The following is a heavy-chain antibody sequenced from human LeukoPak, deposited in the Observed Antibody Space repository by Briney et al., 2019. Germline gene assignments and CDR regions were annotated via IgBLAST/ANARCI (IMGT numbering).Heavy chain of an antibody. CDR3: ARQGELAIDY. CDR1: GGSIINYY. CDR2: IYNTGRT. D-gene: IGHD1-26*01. V-gene: IGHV4-59*08. Sequence: PSETLSLTCSVSGGSIINYYWSWIRQSPGKGLEWIGFIYNTGRTNYNPSLQSRVTMSIDTSKNQFSLKLSSVTAADTAVYYCARQGELAIDYWGQGTLVTVSS. J-gene: IGHJ4*02.